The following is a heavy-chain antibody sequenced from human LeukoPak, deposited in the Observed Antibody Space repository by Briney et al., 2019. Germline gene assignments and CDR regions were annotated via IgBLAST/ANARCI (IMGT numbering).Heavy chain of an antibody. J-gene: IGHJ4*02. CDR2: INPSGGST. V-gene: IGHV1-46*01. D-gene: IGHD3-22*01. CDR3: ARAGNYYDSSGYSNFDY. CDR1: GYTFTSYY. Sequence: GASVKVSCTASGYTFTSYYMHWVRQAPGQGLEWMGIINPSGGSTSYAQKFQGRVTMTRDTSTSTVYMELSSLRSEDTAVYYCARAGNYYDSSGYSNFDYWGQGTLVTVSS.